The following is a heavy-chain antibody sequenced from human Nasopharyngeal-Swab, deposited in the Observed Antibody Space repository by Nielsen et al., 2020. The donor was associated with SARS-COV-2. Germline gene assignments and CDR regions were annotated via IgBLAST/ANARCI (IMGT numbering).Heavy chain of an antibody. CDR2: ISSSSSYI. V-gene: IGHV3-21*01. CDR3: ARDVAAAGYYFDY. J-gene: IGHJ4*02. Sequence: GESLKISCAASGFTFSSYSTNWVRQAPGKGLEWVSSISSSSSYIYYADSVKGRFTISRDNAKNSLYLQMNSLRAEDTAVYYCARDVAAAGYYFDYWGQGTLVTVSS. CDR1: GFTFSSYS. D-gene: IGHD6-13*01.